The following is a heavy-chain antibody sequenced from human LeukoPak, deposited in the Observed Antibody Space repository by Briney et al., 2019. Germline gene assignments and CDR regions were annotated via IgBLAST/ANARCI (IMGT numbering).Heavy chain of an antibody. Sequence: SETLSLTCTVCGGSFSSYYLSWIRQPPGKGLEWIGYIYYSGSTNYNPSLKSRVTISVDTSKNQFSLKLSSVTAADTPVYYCARATGDKPAKYGFEIWGQGTMVTVSS. CDR1: GGSFSSYY. J-gene: IGHJ3*02. V-gene: IGHV4-59*08. CDR2: IYYSGST. CDR3: ARATGDKPAKYGFEI. D-gene: IGHD7-27*01.